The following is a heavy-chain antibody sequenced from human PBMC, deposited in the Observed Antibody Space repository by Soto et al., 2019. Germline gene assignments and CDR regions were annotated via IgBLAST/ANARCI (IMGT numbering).Heavy chain of an antibody. CDR1: GYTFTSYT. CDR3: ASGYYGPARFDY. CDR2: INPGNGNA. J-gene: IGHJ4*02. D-gene: IGHD3-10*01. V-gene: IGHV1-3*01. Sequence: QAQLVQSGAEVKKPGASVKVSCKASGYTFTSYTMHWVRQAPGQRLEWMGWINPGNGNAKHSQKFQGRITITRDTSASTGYMELSSLRSEDTAVYYCASGYYGPARFDYWGQGTLVTVSS.